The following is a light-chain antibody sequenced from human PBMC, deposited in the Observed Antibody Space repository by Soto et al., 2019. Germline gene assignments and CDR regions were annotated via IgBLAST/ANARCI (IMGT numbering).Light chain of an antibody. J-gene: IGLJ2*01. Sequence: CALTQPPSASGSPGQSVTISCTGTSSDVGGYNYVSWYQQHPGKAPKLMIYEVSKRPSGVPDRFSGSKSGNTASLTVSGLQAEAEADYYCSSYAGSNNPVVFGGGTKLTVL. CDR2: EVS. V-gene: IGLV2-8*01. CDR1: SSDVGGYNY. CDR3: SSYAGSNNPVV.